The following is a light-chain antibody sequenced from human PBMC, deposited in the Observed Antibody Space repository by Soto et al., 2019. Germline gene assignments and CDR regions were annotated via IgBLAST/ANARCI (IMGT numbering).Light chain of an antibody. Sequence: QSVLTQPASVSGSPGQSITISCTGTSSDVGGYKYVSWHQQHPGKAPKLMIYDVSNRPSGVSNRFSGSKSGNTASLTISGLQAEDEADYHCSSYTSSSTGGVFGGGTKVTVL. J-gene: IGLJ2*01. CDR2: DVS. CDR3: SSYTSSSTGGV. V-gene: IGLV2-14*01. CDR1: SSDVGGYKY.